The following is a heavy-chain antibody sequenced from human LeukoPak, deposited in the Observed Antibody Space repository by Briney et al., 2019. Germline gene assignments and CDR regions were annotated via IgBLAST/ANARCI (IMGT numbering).Heavy chain of an antibody. V-gene: IGHV4-30-4*01. J-gene: IGHJ6*02. CDR1: GGSISSGDYY. CDR2: IYYSGST. D-gene: IGHD3-10*01. Sequence: SETLSLTCTVSGGSISSGDYYWSWIRQPPGKGLEWIGYIYYSGSTYYNPSLKSRVTISVDTSENQFSLKLSSVTAADTAVYYCARALLWFGELSHYYYYGMDVWGQGTTVTVSS. CDR3: ARALLWFGELSHYYYYGMDV.